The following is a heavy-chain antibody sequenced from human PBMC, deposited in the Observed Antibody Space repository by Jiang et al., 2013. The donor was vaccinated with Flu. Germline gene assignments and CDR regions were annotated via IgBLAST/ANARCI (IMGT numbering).Heavy chain of an antibody. CDR1: GGSISSGDYY. V-gene: IGHV4-30-4*01. J-gene: IGHJ5*02. CDR3: ARGTGYLLVYGSDL. D-gene: IGHD3-10*01. CDR2: IYYSGST. Sequence: PGLVKPSQTLSLTCTVSGGSISSGDYYWSWIRQPPGKGLEWIGYIYYSGSTYYNPSLKSRVTISVDTSKNQFSLKLSSVTAADTAVYYCARGTGYLLVYGSDLWGQGTLVTVSS.